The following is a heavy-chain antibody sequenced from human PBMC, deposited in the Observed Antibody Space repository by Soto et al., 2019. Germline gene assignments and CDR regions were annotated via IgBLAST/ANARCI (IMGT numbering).Heavy chain of an antibody. CDR3: VRDNGGNSEFGY. J-gene: IGHJ4*02. CDR1: GGSISSGSYY. V-gene: IGHV4-30-4*01. Sequence: QVQLQESGPGLLKPSQTLSLTCTVSGGSISSGSYYWSWIRLPPGKGLEWIGYIFYSGSTYYNPYLKSRLTISVDTSKNQFSLQLSSVTAADTAVYYCVRDNGGNSEFGYWGQGTLVTVSS. D-gene: IGHD2-21*02. CDR2: IFYSGST.